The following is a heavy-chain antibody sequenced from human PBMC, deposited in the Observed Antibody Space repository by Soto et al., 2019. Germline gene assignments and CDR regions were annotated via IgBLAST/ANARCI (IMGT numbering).Heavy chain of an antibody. CDR2: IYYIGST. CDR3: AREDTSMAFDP. Sequence: SETLSLTCTVSGDSITSEGYYWSWIRQHPGKGLEWIAYIYYIGSTYYNPSLKSRVTISVDPSKNQFSLKLRSVTAADTAVYYCAREDTSMAFDPWGQGTLVTVSS. V-gene: IGHV4-31*03. J-gene: IGHJ5*02. CDR1: GDSITSEGYY. D-gene: IGHD5-18*01.